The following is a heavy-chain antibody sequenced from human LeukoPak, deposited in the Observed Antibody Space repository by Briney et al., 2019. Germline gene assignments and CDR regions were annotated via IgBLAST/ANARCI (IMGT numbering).Heavy chain of an antibody. J-gene: IGHJ4*02. CDR2: ISSSNSYI. CDR1: GFTFSDYT. CDR3: ATGNGGLFDY. D-gene: IGHD2-8*01. V-gene: IGHV3-21*01. Sequence: GGSLRLSCGASGFTFSDYTMNWVRQAPEKGLEWVSSISSSNSYIYYADSVKGRFTISRDNAKNSLYLQMNSLRAEDTAVYYCATGNGGLFDYWGQGTLVTVSS.